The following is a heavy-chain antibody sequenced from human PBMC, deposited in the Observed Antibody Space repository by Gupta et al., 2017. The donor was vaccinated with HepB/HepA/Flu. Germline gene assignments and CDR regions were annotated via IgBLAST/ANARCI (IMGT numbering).Heavy chain of an antibody. CDR2: ISSSSSTI. V-gene: IGHV3-48*02. D-gene: IGHD2-2*01. CDR1: GFTFSSYS. J-gene: IGHJ3*02. Sequence: EVQLVESGGGLVQPGGSLRLSWAASGFTFSSYSMNWVRQAPGRGLEWVSYISSSSSTIYDADAVKGRFTISRDNDKNSMYLKMKSMRDEDTAVYYCAVGPAAFDAFDIWGQGTMVTVSS. CDR3: AVGPAAFDAFDI.